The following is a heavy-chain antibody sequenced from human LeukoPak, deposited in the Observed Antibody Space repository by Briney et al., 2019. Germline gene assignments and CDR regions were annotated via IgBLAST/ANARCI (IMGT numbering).Heavy chain of an antibody. CDR2: ISHTGSI. J-gene: IGHJ3*02. Sequence: PLETLSLTCVVSGASITSRIWWSWVRQPPGKGLEWIGEISHTGSIDYTPSLKSRATISLDKSKNQLSLNPTSVTAADTAMYYCARGFVKIRGYSYGARFDAFDIWGQGTMVTVSS. V-gene: IGHV4-4*02. CDR3: ARGFVKIRGYSYGARFDAFDI. CDR1: GASITSRIW. D-gene: IGHD5-18*01.